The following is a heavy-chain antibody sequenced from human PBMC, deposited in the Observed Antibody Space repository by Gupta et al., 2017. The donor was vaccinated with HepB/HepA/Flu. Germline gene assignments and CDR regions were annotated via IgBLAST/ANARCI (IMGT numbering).Heavy chain of an antibody. CDR3: ARADSSGYSWINY. CDR2: IYSGGTT. CDR1: GFNVGSNY. J-gene: IGHJ4*02. V-gene: IGHV3-53*01. D-gene: IGHD3-22*01. Sequence: EVKLVESGGGLIQPGGSLRLSCAASGFNVGSNYMNWVRQAPGKGLEWVGVIYSGGTTYYADSVRGRFTFSRDNSKNTFYLQMNSLRVEDTAVYYCARADSSGYSWINYWGQGTLVSVSS.